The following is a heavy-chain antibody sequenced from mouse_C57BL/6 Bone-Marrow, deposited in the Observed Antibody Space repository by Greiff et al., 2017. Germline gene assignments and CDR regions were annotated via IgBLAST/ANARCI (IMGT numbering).Heavy chain of an antibody. V-gene: IGHV1-50*01. CDR1: GYTFTSYW. Sequence: QVQLQQPGAELVKPGASVKLSCKASGYTFTSYWMQWVKQRPGQGLEWIGEIDPSDSYTNYNQKFKGKATLTVDTSSSTAYMQLSSLTSEDSAVYYCARGGTTVVEDDYFDYWGQGTTLTVSS. CDR3: ARGGTTVVEDDYFDY. D-gene: IGHD1-1*01. CDR2: IDPSDSYT. J-gene: IGHJ2*01.